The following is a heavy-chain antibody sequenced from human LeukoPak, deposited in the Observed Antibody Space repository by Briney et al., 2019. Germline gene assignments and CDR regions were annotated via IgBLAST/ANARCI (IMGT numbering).Heavy chain of an antibody. Sequence: ASVKVSCKASGYTFTSYDINWVRQATGQGLEWMGWMNPNSGNTGYAQKFQGRLTMTRNTSITTAYMELSSLRSEDTAVYYCVRGYSSSSGRTMDVWGQGTTVTVSS. D-gene: IGHD6-6*01. J-gene: IGHJ6*02. CDR2: MNPNSGNT. CDR3: VRGYSSSSGRTMDV. CDR1: GYTFTSYD. V-gene: IGHV1-8*01.